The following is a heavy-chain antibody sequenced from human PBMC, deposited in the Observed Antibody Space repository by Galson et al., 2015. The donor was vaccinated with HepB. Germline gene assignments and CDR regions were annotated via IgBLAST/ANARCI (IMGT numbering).Heavy chain of an antibody. D-gene: IGHD6-13*01. CDR3: ARGGPSSSWSAATEGFDY. J-gene: IGHJ4*02. CDR1: GFTFSSYA. Sequence: SLRLSCAASGFTFSSYAMHWVRQAPGKGLEWVAVISYDGSNKYYADSVKGRFTISRDNSKNTLYLQMNSLRAEDTAVYYCARGGPSSSWSAATEGFDYWGQGTLVTVSS. V-gene: IGHV3-30-3*01. CDR2: ISYDGSNK.